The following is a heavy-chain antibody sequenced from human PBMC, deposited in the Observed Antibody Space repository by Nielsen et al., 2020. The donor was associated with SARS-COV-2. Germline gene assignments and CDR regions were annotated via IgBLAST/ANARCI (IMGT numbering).Heavy chain of an antibody. D-gene: IGHD4-17*01. Sequence: SETLSLTCAVSGGSISSSNWWSWVRQPPGKGLEWIGEIYHSGSTNYNPSLKSRVTISVDRSKNQFSLRLSSVTAADTAVYYCASLIYGDYVDYWGQGTLVTVSS. CDR3: ASLIYGDYVDY. J-gene: IGHJ4*02. CDR1: GGSISSSNW. CDR2: IYHSGST. V-gene: IGHV4-4*02.